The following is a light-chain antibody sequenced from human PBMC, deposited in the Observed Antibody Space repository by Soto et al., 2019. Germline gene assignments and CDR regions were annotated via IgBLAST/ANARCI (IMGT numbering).Light chain of an antibody. CDR3: QQYGSSLLT. Sequence: EIVMTQSPATLSVSPGERATLSCRASQSVSSKLAWYQQRPGQAPRLLIYGASSRATGIPDRFSGSGSGTDFTLTISRLEPEDFAVYYCQQYGSSLLTFGGGTKVDIK. V-gene: IGKV3-20*01. CDR1: QSVSSK. CDR2: GAS. J-gene: IGKJ4*01.